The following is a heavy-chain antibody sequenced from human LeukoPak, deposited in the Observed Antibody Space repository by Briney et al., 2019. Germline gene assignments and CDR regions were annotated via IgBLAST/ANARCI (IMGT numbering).Heavy chain of an antibody. CDR3: APGDYDSSGYYPFDY. CDR1: GYTFTGYY. CDR2: XXPNSGXT. Sequence: GASVKVSCKASGYTFTGYYMHXXXXAXGQGLXXXXXXXPNSGXTNYAQKFQGRXTXXXDTSISTAYMELSRLRSDDTAVYYCAPGDYDSSGYYPFDYWGQGTLVTVSS. V-gene: IGHV1-2*02. J-gene: IGHJ4*02. D-gene: IGHD3-22*01.